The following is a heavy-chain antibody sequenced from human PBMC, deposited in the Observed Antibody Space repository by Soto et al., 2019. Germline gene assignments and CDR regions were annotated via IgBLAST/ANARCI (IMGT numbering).Heavy chain of an antibody. CDR3: AREGGEGNYFDH. CDR1: CVSIFTRSCY. J-gene: IGHJ4*02. Sequence: SATLYLTCTVSCVSIFTRSCYWGWIRQSPGKGLEWIGTISYSGSTYYNPSLKSRVTISVHTSKNRFSLNLSSVTAADTAVYYCAREGGEGNYFDHWGQGPRSPSP. D-gene: IGHD3-16*01. V-gene: IGHV4-39*02. CDR2: ISYSGST.